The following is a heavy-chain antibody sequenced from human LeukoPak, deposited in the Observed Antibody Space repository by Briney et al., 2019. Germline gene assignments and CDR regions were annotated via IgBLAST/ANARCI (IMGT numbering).Heavy chain of an antibody. CDR2: INPNGGDT. V-gene: IGHV1-2*02. J-gene: IGHJ5*01. CDR3: ARGSYIAAAGTSDWFDS. CDR1: GYTSTGYY. Sequence: ASVKVSCKASGYTSTGYYMHWVRQAPGQGLEWMGWINPNGGDTNYAQKFQGRVTMTRDTSISTAYMELNRLRSDDTAIYYCARGSYIAAAGTSDWFDSWGQGTLVTVSS. D-gene: IGHD6-13*01.